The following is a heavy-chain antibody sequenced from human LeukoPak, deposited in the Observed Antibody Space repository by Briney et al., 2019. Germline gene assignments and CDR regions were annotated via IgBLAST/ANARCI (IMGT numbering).Heavy chain of an antibody. D-gene: IGHD5-12*01. CDR2: IIPIFGTA. J-gene: IGHJ4*02. CDR1: GGTFSSYA. Sequence: SVTVSCTASGGTFSSYAISWVRQAPGQGLEWMGGIIPIFGTANYAQKFQGRVTITADESTSTAYMELSSLRSEDTAVYYCARLSHGYGYYFDYWGQGTLVTVSS. V-gene: IGHV1-69*13. CDR3: ARLSHGYGYYFDY.